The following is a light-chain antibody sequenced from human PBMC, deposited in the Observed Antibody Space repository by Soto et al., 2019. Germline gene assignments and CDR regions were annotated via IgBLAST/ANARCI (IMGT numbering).Light chain of an antibody. J-gene: IGKJ1*01. CDR2: GAS. CDR1: QSVSNNY. CDR3: QQYVSSGT. V-gene: IGKV3-20*01. Sequence: ESVLTQSQGTMTLSPGERATLSCRASQSVSNNYLAWYQQKPGQAPRLLIYGASNRATGIPDRFSGSGSGTDFTLTISRLEPEDFAVYYCQQYVSSGTFGQGTKVAIK.